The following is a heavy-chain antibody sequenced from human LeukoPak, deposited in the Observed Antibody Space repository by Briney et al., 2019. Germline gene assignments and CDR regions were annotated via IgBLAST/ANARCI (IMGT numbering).Heavy chain of an antibody. V-gene: IGHV3-23*01. J-gene: IGHJ6*02. CDR1: GFTFSDYA. CDR3: AKAVSIWSGDYYHGVDV. CDR2: LSGSGAGT. Sequence: PGGSLRLSCAASGFTFSDYALGWVRQAPGRGLEWVATLSGSGAGTYYSDSVQGRFTISRDNSIDTLYLQMNSLRAEDTAVYYCAKAVSIWSGDYYHGVDVWGQGTTVTVSS. D-gene: IGHD6-13*01.